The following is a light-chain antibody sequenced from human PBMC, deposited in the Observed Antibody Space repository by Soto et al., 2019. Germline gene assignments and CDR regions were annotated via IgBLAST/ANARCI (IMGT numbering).Light chain of an antibody. Sequence: DIQMTQSPSSVSASVGDRVTITCRASQAISTWLAWYQQKPGKAPKLLIYAASNLQTGVPSRFSGSGSGTDFTLPISSLQPEDFATYYCQQATSFPRTFGQGTKVEIK. CDR1: QAISTW. J-gene: IGKJ1*01. CDR3: QQATSFPRT. V-gene: IGKV1D-12*01. CDR2: AAS.